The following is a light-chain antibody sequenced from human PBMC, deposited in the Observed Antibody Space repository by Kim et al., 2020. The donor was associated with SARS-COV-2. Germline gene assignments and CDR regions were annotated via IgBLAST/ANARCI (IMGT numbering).Light chain of an antibody. Sequence: GQAVTISCTGTSSDVGGYNYVSWYQQHPGRAPKLMIYDVSERPSGVPDRFSGSKSGNTASLTISGLQAEDEADYYGCTYAGNYSFVFGTGTKVTVL. CDR3: CTYAGNYSFV. CDR2: DVS. V-gene: IGLV2-11*01. J-gene: IGLJ1*01. CDR1: SSDVGGYNY.